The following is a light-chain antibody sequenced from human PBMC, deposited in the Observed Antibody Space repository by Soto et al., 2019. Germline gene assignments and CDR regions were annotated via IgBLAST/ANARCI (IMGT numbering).Light chain of an antibody. V-gene: IGLV1-47*01. CDR3: AAWDYSLSGVV. Sequence: QSVLTQPPSASGTPGQRVTISCSGSSSNIGSNSVYWYQQLPGTAPKLLIYRNNQRPSGLPDRFSGSKSGTSASLAISGLRFEDEADYYCAAWDYSLSGVVFGGGTKLTVL. CDR1: SSNIGSNS. J-gene: IGLJ2*01. CDR2: RNN.